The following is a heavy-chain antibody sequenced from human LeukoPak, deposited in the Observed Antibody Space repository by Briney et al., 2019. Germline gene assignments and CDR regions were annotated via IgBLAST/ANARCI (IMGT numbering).Heavy chain of an antibody. D-gene: IGHD3-10*01. CDR1: GGTFSSYA. CDR3: ARGDGFGATIYYYYYYMDV. J-gene: IGHJ6*03. V-gene: IGHV1-69*06. Sequence: SVKVSCKASGGTFSSYAISWVGQAPGQGLEWMGGIIPIFGTANYAQKFQGRVTITADKSTSTAYMELSSLRSEDTAVYYCARGDGFGATIYYYYYYMDVWGKGTTVTVSS. CDR2: IIPIFGTA.